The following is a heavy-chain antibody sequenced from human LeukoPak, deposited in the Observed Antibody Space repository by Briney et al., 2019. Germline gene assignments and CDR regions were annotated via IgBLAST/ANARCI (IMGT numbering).Heavy chain of an antibody. CDR3: ARDQGDGYPDD. CDR1: GYTFTSYG. V-gene: IGHV7-4-1*02. CDR2: INTNTGNP. J-gene: IGHJ4*02. D-gene: IGHD5-24*01. Sequence: ASVKVSCKASGYTFTSYGISWARQAPGQGLEWMGWINTNTGNPTYAQGFTGRFVFSLDTSVSTAYLQISSLKAEDTAVYYCARDQGDGYPDDWGQGTLVTVSS.